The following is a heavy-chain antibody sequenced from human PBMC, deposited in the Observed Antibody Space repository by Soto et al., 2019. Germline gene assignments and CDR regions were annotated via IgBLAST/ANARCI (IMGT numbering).Heavy chain of an antibody. CDR2: IYYSGST. V-gene: IGHV4-59*08. D-gene: IGHD3-3*01. J-gene: IGHJ4*02. CDR1: GGSISSYY. Sequence: ASETLSLTCTVSGGSISSYYWSWIRQPPGKGLEWIGYIYYSGSTNYNPSLKSRVTISVDTSKNQFSLKLSSVTAADTAVYYCASSRAIFGPDYWGQGTLVTVSS. CDR3: ASSRAIFGPDY.